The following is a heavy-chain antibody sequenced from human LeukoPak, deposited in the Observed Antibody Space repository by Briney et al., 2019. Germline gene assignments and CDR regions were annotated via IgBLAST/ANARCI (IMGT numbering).Heavy chain of an antibody. Sequence: SETLSLTCTVSGGSINTGNSYWAWIRQPPGKGLEWIGSISYSGSAYYNPSLKSRVTLSVDTSRSQFSLKLSSVTAADTAVYYCARHRDSSGWYDFDYWGQGTLVTVSS. CDR3: ARHRDSSGWYDFDY. J-gene: IGHJ4*02. D-gene: IGHD6-19*01. CDR1: GGSINTGNSY. CDR2: ISYSGSA. V-gene: IGHV4-39*01.